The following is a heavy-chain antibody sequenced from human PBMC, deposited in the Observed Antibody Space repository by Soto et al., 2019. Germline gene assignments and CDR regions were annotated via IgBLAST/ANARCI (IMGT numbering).Heavy chain of an antibody. V-gene: IGHV5-51*01. CDR2: IYPGDSDT. D-gene: IGHD2-15*01. CDR3: ARRGYCSGGSCFSAAFDI. J-gene: IGHJ3*02. Sequence: GESLKISCKGSGYTFISHRIGWVRQMPGKGLEWMGIIYPGDSDTRYSPSFQGQVTISVDKSISTAYLQWSSLKASDTAMYYCARRGYCSGGSCFSAAFDIWGQGTVVTVSS. CDR1: GYTFISHR.